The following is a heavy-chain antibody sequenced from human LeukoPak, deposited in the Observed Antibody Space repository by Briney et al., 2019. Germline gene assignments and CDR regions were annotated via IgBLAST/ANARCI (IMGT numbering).Heavy chain of an antibody. V-gene: IGHV1-46*01. CDR2: INPSGGST. CDR3: VRDGAAADRTFDY. J-gene: IGHJ4*02. Sequence: ASVKVSCKASGYTFTNYYLYWVRQAPGQGPEWMGIINPSGGSTNYAQKFQGRVTMTRDTSTSTVYMELNNLRSEDTAVYYCVRDGAAADRTFDYWGQGTLVTVSS. D-gene: IGHD6-13*01. CDR1: GYTFTNYY.